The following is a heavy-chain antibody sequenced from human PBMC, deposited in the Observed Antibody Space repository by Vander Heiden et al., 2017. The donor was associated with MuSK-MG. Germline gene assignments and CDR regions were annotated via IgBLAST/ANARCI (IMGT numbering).Heavy chain of an antibody. CDR3: ATDRGYSDY. J-gene: IGHJ4*02. CDR2: ISSSSSNI. V-gene: IGHV3-21*01. Sequence: EVQLVESGGGLVKPGGSLRLSCAASGSTFRSYTMHWVRQAPGKGLEWVSSISSSSSNIYYVDSVKGRFTISRDNAKNSLDLQMNSLRAEDTGVYYCATDRGYSDYWGQGTLVTVSS. D-gene: IGHD2-21*01. CDR1: GSTFRSYT.